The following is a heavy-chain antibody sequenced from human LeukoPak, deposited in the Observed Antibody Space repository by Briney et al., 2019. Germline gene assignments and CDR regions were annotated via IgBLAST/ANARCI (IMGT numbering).Heavy chain of an antibody. V-gene: IGHV1-18*04. D-gene: IGHD2-2*01. CDR1: GYTFTSYG. CDR2: ISAYNGNT. Sequence: GASVKVSCKASGYTFTSYGISWVRQAPGQGLEWMGWISAYNGNTNYAQKLQGRVTMTTDTSTSTAYMELRSLRSDDTVVYYCARDGIYCNSTSCYSPYYYYGMDVWGKGTTVTVSS. CDR3: ARDGIYCNSTSCYSPYYYYGMDV. J-gene: IGHJ6*04.